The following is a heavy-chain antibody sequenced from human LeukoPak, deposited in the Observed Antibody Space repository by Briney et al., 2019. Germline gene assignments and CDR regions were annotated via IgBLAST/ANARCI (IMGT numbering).Heavy chain of an antibody. Sequence: SETLSLTCSVSGASITGYYWSWIRQPAGKGLEWIGRIYTSGSTDYNPSLRSRVTMSVDTSKKQFSLRLTSVTAADTAVYYCARGYCTNAVCSLGPTQAWGQGTLVTVSS. J-gene: IGHJ4*02. V-gene: IGHV4-4*07. CDR1: GASITGYY. D-gene: IGHD2-8*01. CDR3: ARGYCTNAVCSLGPTQA. CDR2: IYTSGST.